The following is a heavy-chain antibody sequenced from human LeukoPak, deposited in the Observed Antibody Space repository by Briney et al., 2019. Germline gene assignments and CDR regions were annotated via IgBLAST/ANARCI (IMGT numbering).Heavy chain of an antibody. CDR2: FDPEDGET. CDR3: ARVPLVVVPAADDY. D-gene: IGHD2-2*01. CDR1: GYTLTELS. J-gene: IGHJ4*02. Sequence: ASVKVSCKVSGYTLTELSMHWVRQAPGKGLEWMGGFDPEDGETIYAQKFQGRVTMTEDTSTSTAYMELRSLRSDDTAVYYCARVPLVVVPAADDYWGQGTLVTVSS. V-gene: IGHV1-24*01.